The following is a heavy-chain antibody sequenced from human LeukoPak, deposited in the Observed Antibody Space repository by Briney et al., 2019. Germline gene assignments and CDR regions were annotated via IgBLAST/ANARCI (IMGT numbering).Heavy chain of an antibody. CDR1: GFTFSGYT. CDR2: ISYDGSNQ. CDR3: ARDPDY. V-gene: IGHV3-30-3*01. J-gene: IGHJ4*02. Sequence: GGSLRLSCAASGFTFSGYTMHWVRQAPGKGLEWVAVISYDGSNQYFADSVTGRFTISRDNSKNTLFLQLNSLRPEDTAVYYCARDPDYWGQGTLVTVSS.